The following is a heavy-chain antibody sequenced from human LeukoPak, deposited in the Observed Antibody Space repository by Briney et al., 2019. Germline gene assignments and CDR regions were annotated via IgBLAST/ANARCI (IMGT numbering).Heavy chain of an antibody. CDR2: ISHSGST. CDR3: ARLRSAQYWYFDL. CDR1: GYSISSSYY. V-gene: IGHV4-38-2*01. J-gene: IGHJ2*01. Sequence: KPSETLSLTCAVSGYSISSSYYWGWIRQPPGNGLEFLGHISHSGSTYYNPSLKSRVTISVDTSKNQCSLKLSSVTAADTAFYYCARLRSAQYWYFDLWGRGTLVTVSS.